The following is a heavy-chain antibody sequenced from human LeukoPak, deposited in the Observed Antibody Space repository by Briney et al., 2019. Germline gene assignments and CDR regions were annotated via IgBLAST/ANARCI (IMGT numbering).Heavy chain of an antibody. CDR1: GGSISSSSYY. D-gene: IGHD1-1*01. CDR3: ARSERATAEFDY. V-gene: IGHV4-39*01. J-gene: IGHJ4*02. CDR2: IYYSGST. Sequence: SETLSLTCTVSGGSISSSSYYWGWIRQPPGTGLEWIGSIYYSGSTYYNPSLKSRVTISVDTSKNQFSLKLSSVTAADTAVYYCARSERATAEFDYWGQGTLVTVSS.